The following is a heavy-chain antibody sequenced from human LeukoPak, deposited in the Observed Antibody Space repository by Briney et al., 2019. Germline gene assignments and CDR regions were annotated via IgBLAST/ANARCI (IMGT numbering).Heavy chain of an antibody. J-gene: IGHJ6*03. D-gene: IGHD3-22*01. V-gene: IGHV3-66*01. CDR2: IYSGGST. CDR3: ARDLYYDSSGYYYLYYYYMDV. Sequence: GGSLRLSCAASGFTVSSNYMSWVRQAPGKGLEWVSVIYSGGSTYYADSVKGRFTISRDTSKNTLYLQMNSLRAEDTAVYYCARDLYYDSSGYYYLYYYYMDVWGKGTTVTVSS. CDR1: GFTVSSNY.